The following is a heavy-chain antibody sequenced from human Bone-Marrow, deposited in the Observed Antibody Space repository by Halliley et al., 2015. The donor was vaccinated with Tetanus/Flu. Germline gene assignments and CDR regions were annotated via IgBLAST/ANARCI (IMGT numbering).Heavy chain of an antibody. V-gene: IGHV3-15*01. CDR1: GFTFRNVW. J-gene: IGHJ4*02. D-gene: IGHD3-22*01. Sequence: SLRLSCAASGFTFRNVWMTWVRQAPGKGLEWVGRIKSKTDGGTTDYAAPVEGRFTISRDDSRNTLYLQMNSLKTEDTAVYYCPTDVHYDSSGSYLFDYWGQGALVTVSS. CDR2: IKSKTDGGTT. CDR3: PTDVHYDSSGSYLFDY.